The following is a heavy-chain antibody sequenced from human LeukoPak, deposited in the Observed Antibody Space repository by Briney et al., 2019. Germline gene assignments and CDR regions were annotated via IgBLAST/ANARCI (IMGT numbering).Heavy chain of an antibody. D-gene: IGHD3-9*01. CDR2: INPSGGST. CDR1: GYTFTSYG. V-gene: IGHV1-46*01. CDR3: ARGGEVNYFDWLLSSPSYFDY. Sequence: ASVKVSCKASGYTFTSYGISWVRQAPGQGLEWMGIINPSGGSTSYAQKFQGRVTMTRDMSTSTVYMELSSLRSEDTAVYYCARGGEVNYFDWLLSSPSYFDYWGQGTLVTVSS. J-gene: IGHJ4*02.